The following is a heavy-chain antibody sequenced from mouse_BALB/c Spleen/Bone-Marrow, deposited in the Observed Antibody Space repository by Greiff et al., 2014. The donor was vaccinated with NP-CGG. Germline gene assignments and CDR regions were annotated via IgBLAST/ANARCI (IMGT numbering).Heavy chain of an antibody. D-gene: IGHD2-3*01. CDR3: ARPSSRGLLRNYAMDY. V-gene: IGHV4-1*02. CDR1: GFDFSRYW. J-gene: IGHJ4*01. Sequence: EVVLVESGGGLVQPGGSLKLSCAASGFDFSRYWMSWVRQAPGKGLEWIGEINPDSSTINYTPSLKDKFIISRDNAKNTLYLQMSKVRSEDTALYYCARPSSRGLLRNYAMDYWGQGTSVTVSS. CDR2: INPDSSTI.